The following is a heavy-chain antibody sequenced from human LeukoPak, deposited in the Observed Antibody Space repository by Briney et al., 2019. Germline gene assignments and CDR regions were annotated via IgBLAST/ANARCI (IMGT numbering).Heavy chain of an antibody. CDR1: GFTFSSYS. J-gene: IGHJ4*02. V-gene: IGHV3-48*02. CDR2: ISGSSNTI. Sequence: PGGSLRLSCAASGFTFSSYSMNWVRQAPGEGLEWVSYISGSSNTIYYADSVEGRFTISRDTAKNSLYLQMNSLRDEDSAVYYCARGYCSSNSCAFDYWGQGTLVTVSS. D-gene: IGHD2-2*01. CDR3: ARGYCSSNSCAFDY.